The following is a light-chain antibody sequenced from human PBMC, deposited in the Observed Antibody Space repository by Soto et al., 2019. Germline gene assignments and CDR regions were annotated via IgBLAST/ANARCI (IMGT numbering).Light chain of an antibody. J-gene: IGKJ2*01. V-gene: IGKV3-20*01. CDR1: ESVNSNY. Sequence: EIVLTQSPVTLSLSPGESATLSCSASESVNSNYLAWYQQKPGQAPRLLIFGASSRATGIPNRFSGSGSGTDFTLTISGLEPEDFAVYYCQQYYTTPYTFGQGTKLEIK. CDR2: GAS. CDR3: QQYYTTPYT.